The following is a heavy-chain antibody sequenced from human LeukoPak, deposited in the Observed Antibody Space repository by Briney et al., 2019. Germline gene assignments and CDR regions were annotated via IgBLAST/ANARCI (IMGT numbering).Heavy chain of an antibody. J-gene: IGHJ4*02. CDR1: GGSFSGYY. CDR3: ARLGGFGGSYYYNY. CDR2: INHSGGT. Sequence: SETLSLTCAVYGGSFSGYYWSWIRQPPGKGLEWIGEINHSGGTNYNPSLKSRVTISVDTSKNQFSLKLSSVTAADTAVYYCARLGGFGGSYYYNYWGQGTLVTVSS. V-gene: IGHV4-34*01. D-gene: IGHD1-26*01.